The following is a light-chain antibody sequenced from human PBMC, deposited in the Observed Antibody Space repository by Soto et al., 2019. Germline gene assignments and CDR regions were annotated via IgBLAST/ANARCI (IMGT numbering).Light chain of an antibody. CDR3: AAWDDSMSGMV. Sequence: QSVLTQPPSASGTPGQRVTISCSGSSSNIGSNYVYWYQQLPGTAPKLLIYRNNQRPSGVPARFSGSKSGTSASLAISGVRYEDEADYYCAAWDDSMSGMVFGGGTKLTVL. V-gene: IGLV1-47*01. J-gene: IGLJ2*01. CDR2: RNN. CDR1: SSNIGSNY.